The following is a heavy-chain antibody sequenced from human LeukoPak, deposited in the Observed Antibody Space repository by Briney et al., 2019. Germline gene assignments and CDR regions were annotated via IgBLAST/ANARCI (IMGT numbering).Heavy chain of an antibody. V-gene: IGHV4-38-2*02. CDR3: AKDGRSGSYYYFDY. Sequence: PSETLSLTCTVSGYSISSGYYWGWIRPPPGKGLEWIGSIYHSGSTYYNPSLKSRVTISVDTSKNQFSLKLSSVTAADTAVYYCAKDGRSGSYYYFDYWGQGTLVTVSS. CDR2: IYHSGST. J-gene: IGHJ4*02. D-gene: IGHD3-10*01. CDR1: GYSISSGYY.